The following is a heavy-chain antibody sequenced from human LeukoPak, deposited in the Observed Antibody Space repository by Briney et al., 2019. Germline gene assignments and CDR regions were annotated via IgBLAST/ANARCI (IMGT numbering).Heavy chain of an antibody. V-gene: IGHV3-7*01. Sequence: GGSLRLSCAASGFTFSSYWMSWVRQAPGKGLEWVANIKQDGSEKYYVDSVKGRFTIARDNAKNSLYLQMNSLRAEDTAVYYCARTSTYSSGWYSGYYYYGMDVWGQGTTVTVSS. CDR1: GFTFSSYW. CDR2: IKQDGSEK. CDR3: ARTSTYSSGWYSGYYYYGMDV. D-gene: IGHD6-19*01. J-gene: IGHJ6*02.